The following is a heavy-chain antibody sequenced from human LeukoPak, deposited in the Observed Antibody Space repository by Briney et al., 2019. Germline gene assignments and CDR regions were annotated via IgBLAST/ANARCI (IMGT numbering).Heavy chain of an antibody. J-gene: IGHJ4*02. CDR2: IRYDGSYT. CDR1: GFTLSLAW. Sequence: HPGGSLRLSCATSGFTLSLAWMHWVRQAPGKGLEWVSRIRYDGSYTNYADSVKGRFTISRDNARNTLSLHMISLRAEDTAVYFCVRDGDAYNFDFWGQGVLVTVSS. V-gene: IGHV3-74*01. CDR3: VRDGDAYNFDF. D-gene: IGHD5-24*01.